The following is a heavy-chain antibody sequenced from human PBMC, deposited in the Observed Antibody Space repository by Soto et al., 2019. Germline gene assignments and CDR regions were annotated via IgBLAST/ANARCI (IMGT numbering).Heavy chain of an antibody. J-gene: IGHJ6*02. V-gene: IGHV3-13*04. CDR3: ARDLVVVGSMDV. Sequence: GGSLRLSCSASGFTFSSYDMHWVRQGPGKGLEWVSAIGTAGDTNYADSLKGRFTISRDNAKNSLYLQMNSLRAEDTAVYYCARDLVVVGSMDVWGQGTTVTVSS. D-gene: IGHD2-15*01. CDR2: IGTAGDT. CDR1: GFTFSSYD.